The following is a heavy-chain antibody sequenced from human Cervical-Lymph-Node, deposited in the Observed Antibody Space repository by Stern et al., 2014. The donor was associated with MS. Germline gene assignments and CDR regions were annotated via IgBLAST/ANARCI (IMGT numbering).Heavy chain of an antibody. CDR1: GGSISSRY. J-gene: IGHJ4*02. CDR2: ISHSGDT. CDR3: ARLSTAVDF. V-gene: IGHV4-59*08. Sequence: VQLVESGPGLVKPSETLSLTCAVSGGSISSRYWGWIRQPPGKGLEWIGLISHSGDTKYNPSLKSRVTISLDNSKNQFSLKVTSVTAADTAVYYCARLSTAVDFWGQGTLVTVSS.